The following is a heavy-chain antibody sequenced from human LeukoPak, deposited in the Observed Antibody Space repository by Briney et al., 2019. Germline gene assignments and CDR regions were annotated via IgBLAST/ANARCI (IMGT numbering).Heavy chain of an antibody. CDR2: ISYDGSNK. Sequence: GGSLRLSCAASGLTFSTYVMHWVRQAPGKGLEWVALISYDGSNKYYADSVKGRFTISRDNSKNTLYLQMNSLRAEDTAVYYCARPIAAGGTGYLYYYYYYGMDVWGQGTTVTVSS. CDR1: GLTFSTYV. CDR3: ARPIAAGGTGYLYYYYYYGMDV. J-gene: IGHJ6*02. D-gene: IGHD6-13*01. V-gene: IGHV3-30-3*01.